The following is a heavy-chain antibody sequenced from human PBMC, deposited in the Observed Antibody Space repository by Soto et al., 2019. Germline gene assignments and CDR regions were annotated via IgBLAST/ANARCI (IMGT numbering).Heavy chain of an antibody. CDR2: IHHSWST. CDR1: GGSISTFY. D-gene: IGHD4-17*01. CDR3: AREKPTTSCFDF. Sequence: QVHLQESCPGLVRPSETLSLTCTVSGGSISTFYWSWLRQSPGKGLEWIGYIHHSWSTTYSPSLKSRVSMSVDTSRDQFSLKLTAVTTADTAVYYCAREKPTTSCFDFWGQGIRVTVSS. V-gene: IGHV4-59*01. J-gene: IGHJ4*02.